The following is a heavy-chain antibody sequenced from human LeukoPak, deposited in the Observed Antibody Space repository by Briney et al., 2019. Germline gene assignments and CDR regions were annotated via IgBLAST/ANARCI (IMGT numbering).Heavy chain of an antibody. V-gene: IGHV3-7*03. CDR3: ARDQYDSWSRRGNFDS. D-gene: IGHD3-3*01. J-gene: IGHJ4*02. CDR1: EFTFSSYS. CDR2: IKQDGSEK. Sequence: PGGSLRLSCAASEFTFSSYSMNWVRQAPGKGLEWVANIKQDGSEKNYVDSVKGRFTISRDNTKNSLYLQMNSLRAEDTAVFYCARDQYDSWSRRGNFDSWGQGTLVIVSS.